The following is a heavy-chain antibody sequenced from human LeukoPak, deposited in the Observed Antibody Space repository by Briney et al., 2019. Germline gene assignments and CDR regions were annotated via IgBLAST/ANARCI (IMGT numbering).Heavy chain of an antibody. V-gene: IGHV3-23*01. CDR3: ARVGPLATRSAGHYYFDL. CDR2: VSDKGDAT. CDR1: GFTFSNYA. Sequence: GGSLRLSCAASGFTFSNYAMSWVRRAPGEGLEWFSTVSDKGDATAHADSVKGRFTISRDNAKNTLSLLMNILRAEDTAVYYCARVGPLATRSAGHYYFDLWGRGTLVTVSS. J-gene: IGHJ2*01. D-gene: IGHD3-10*01.